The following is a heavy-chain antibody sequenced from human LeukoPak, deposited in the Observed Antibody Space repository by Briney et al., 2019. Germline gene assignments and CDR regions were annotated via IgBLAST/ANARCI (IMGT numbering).Heavy chain of an antibody. V-gene: IGHV3-23*01. J-gene: IGHJ4*02. Sequence: GGSLRLSCAASGFTFNTYGMSWVRQAPGKGLEWVSGISGSGGATYYADSVRGRFTISRDNSKNTLYLQMNSLRAEDTAVYYCARRCGSGGSCHSFDYWGQGTLVTVSS. CDR3: ARRCGSGGSCHSFDY. CDR2: ISGSGGAT. D-gene: IGHD2-15*01. CDR1: GFTFNTYG.